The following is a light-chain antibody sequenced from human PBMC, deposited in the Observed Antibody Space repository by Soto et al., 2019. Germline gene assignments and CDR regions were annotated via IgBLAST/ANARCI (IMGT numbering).Light chain of an antibody. CDR1: SSDVGGYNY. CDR2: EVN. J-gene: IGLJ2*01. Sequence: QSALTQPPSASVSPGQSVSISCTGTSSDVGGYNYVSWYQQHPGKAPKLMIYEVNQRPSGVPDRFSGSKSDNTASLTVSRLQAEDGADYYCSSYAGRSNLVFGGVTKLTVL. V-gene: IGLV2-8*01. CDR3: SSYAGRSNLV.